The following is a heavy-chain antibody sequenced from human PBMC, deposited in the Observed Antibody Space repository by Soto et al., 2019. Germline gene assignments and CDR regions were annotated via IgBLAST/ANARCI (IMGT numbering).Heavy chain of an antibody. D-gene: IGHD4-17*01. V-gene: IGHV1-58*02. CDR3: AADIHDYASLGGFDF. CDR1: GFTFTISA. J-gene: IGHJ3*01. CDR2: IVVGSGNT. Sequence: SVKVSCKASGFTFTISAMQWVLQARGQRLEWIGWIVVGSGNTNYAQKFRERVTITRDMSTSTAYMELSSLRSEDTAVYYCAADIHDYASLGGFDFWGQGTMVTVSS.